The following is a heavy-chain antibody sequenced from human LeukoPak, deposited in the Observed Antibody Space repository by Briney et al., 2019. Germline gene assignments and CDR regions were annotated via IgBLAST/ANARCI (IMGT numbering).Heavy chain of an antibody. CDR3: ARDGPLYCGGDCYSDY. CDR2: NNPSGTAI. V-gene: IGHV3-11*04. D-gene: IGHD2-21*02. Sequence: GGSLTLSCRASGFIFSDHYMSWIRQAPGKGLEWISYNNPSGTAIFYADSVKGRFTISRDNAKNSLYLHMNSLRVEDTAVHYCARDGPLYCGGDCYSDYWGQGTLVTVSS. J-gene: IGHJ4*02. CDR1: GFIFSDHY.